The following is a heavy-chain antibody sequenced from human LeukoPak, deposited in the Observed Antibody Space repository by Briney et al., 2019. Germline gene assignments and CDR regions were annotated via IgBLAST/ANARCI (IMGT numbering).Heavy chain of an antibody. CDR3: ARRGDNWGPFDY. J-gene: IGHJ4*02. D-gene: IGHD7-27*01. CDR2: ISGSGGST. Sequence: PGGSLRLSCAASGFTFSSYGMHWVRQAPGKGLEWVSTISGSGGSTYYADSVKGRFTISRDNSKNTLYLQMNSLRAEDTALYYCARRGDNWGPFDYWGQGTLVTVSS. V-gene: IGHV3-23*01. CDR1: GFTFSSYG.